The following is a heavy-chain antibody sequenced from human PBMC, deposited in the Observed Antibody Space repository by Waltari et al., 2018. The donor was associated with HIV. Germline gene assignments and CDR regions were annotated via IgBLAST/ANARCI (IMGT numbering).Heavy chain of an antibody. D-gene: IGHD2-8*02. CDR1: GGSFSGYS. Sequence: QVQLQQWGAGLLKTSETLSLTCAVYGGSFSGYSWNWIRQSPGKGLEWIGEINHGASTKYNPSLKSRVTISADTSKNQFSLKLTSVTAADTALYYCARYCWGYRWICDAFDIWGQGTMVIVSS. J-gene: IGHJ3*02. V-gene: IGHV4-34*01. CDR2: INHGAST. CDR3: ARYCWGYRWICDAFDI.